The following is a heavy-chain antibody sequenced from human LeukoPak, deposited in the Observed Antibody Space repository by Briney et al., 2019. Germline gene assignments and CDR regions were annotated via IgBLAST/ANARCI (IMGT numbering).Heavy chain of an antibody. CDR1: GFSLSTSAVG. Sequence: SGPTLVKPTQTLTLTCTFSGFSLSTSAVGVGWIRQPPGKALEWLALIYWDDDKRYSPSLKSRLTITKDTSKNQVVLTMTNMDPVGTATYYCALSLGATTVREFDYWGQGTLVTVSS. D-gene: IGHD1-26*01. CDR2: IYWDDDK. V-gene: IGHV2-5*02. CDR3: ALSLGATTVREFDY. J-gene: IGHJ4*02.